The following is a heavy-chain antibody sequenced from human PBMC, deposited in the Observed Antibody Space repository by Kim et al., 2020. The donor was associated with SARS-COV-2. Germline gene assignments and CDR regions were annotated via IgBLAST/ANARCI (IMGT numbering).Heavy chain of an antibody. V-gene: IGHV3-30*01. CDR3: ARDRGAIVGAFDY. Sequence: YADSVKGRFTISRDNSKNPLYLQMNSLRAEDTAVYYCARDRGAIVGAFDYWGQGTLVTVSS. D-gene: IGHD1-26*01. J-gene: IGHJ4*02.